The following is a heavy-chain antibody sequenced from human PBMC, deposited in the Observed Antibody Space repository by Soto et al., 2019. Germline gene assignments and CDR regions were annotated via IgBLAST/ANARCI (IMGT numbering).Heavy chain of an antibody. D-gene: IGHD3-9*01. CDR1: GGSFSGYY. V-gene: IGHV4-34*01. J-gene: IGHJ2*01. Sequence: QVQLQQWGAGPLRPLETLSLTCGVSGGSFSGYYWAWIRQSPGKGLEWIGEINDRGPINYNPSLKTRVSISAHTSKNHYSLNPRSVTAADTAVYYCARESHDILTGPPWGSYFELWGRGTLVTVSS. CDR2: INDRGPI. CDR3: ARESHDILTGPPWGSYFEL.